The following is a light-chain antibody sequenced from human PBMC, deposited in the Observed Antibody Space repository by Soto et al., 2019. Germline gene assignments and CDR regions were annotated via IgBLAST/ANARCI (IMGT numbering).Light chain of an antibody. CDR3: AAWDDSLNGVI. V-gene: IGLV1-44*01. J-gene: IGLJ2*01. Sequence: HSVLTQPPSASGTPGQRGTISCSGNNSNVGNNAVSWYQHVPGTAPKLLIYSDNQRPSGVPDRFSGSKSGTSASLAISGLQSGDEADYYCAAWDDSLNGVIFGGGTKLTVL. CDR2: SDN. CDR1: NSNVGNNA.